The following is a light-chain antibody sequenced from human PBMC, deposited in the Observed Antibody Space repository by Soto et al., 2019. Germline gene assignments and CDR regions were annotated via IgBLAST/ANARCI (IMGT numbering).Light chain of an antibody. CDR3: QQYNSYSQT. CDR1: QGISSW. Sequence: IQMTQSPSSVSASVGDRVTITCRASQGISSWLAWYQRKPGKAPNLLIYAASSLHSGVPSRFSGSGSGTEFTLTISSLQPDDFATYYCQQYNSYSQTFGQGTKVDIK. V-gene: IGKV1D-16*01. J-gene: IGKJ1*01. CDR2: AAS.